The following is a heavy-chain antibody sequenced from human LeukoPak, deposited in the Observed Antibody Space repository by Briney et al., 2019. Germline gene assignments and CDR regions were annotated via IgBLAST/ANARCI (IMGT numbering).Heavy chain of an antibody. J-gene: IGHJ4*02. CDR1: GYTFTSYG. CDR2: SSAYNGNT. V-gene: IGHV1-18*01. Sequence: GASVKVSCKASGYTFTSYGISGVGQAPGQGVAWMGWSSAYNGNTHFPHKLQGRVNLTTDTSTGTAYTELKSLRSGDTAVYYCGREFGSGWYLEWGQGTLVTVSS. D-gene: IGHD6-19*01. CDR3: GREFGSGWYLE.